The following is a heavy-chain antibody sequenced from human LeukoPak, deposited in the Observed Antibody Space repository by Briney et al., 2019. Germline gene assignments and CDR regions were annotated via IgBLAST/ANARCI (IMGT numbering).Heavy chain of an antibody. CDR1: GGSISSYY. Sequence: SETLSLTCTVSGGSISSYYWSWIRQPPGKGLEWIGYIYNSGSTNYNPSLKSRVTISVDTSKNQFSLKLSSVTAADTAVYYCARLPGTSRFDPWGQGTLVTVSS. J-gene: IGHJ5*02. CDR2: IYNSGST. D-gene: IGHD2-2*01. CDR3: ARLPGTSRFDP. V-gene: IGHV4-59*08.